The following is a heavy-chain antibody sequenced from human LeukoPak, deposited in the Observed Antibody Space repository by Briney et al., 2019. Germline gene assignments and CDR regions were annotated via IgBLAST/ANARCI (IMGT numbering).Heavy chain of an antibody. CDR1: GGTFSSYT. Sequence: SVKVSCKASGGTFSSYTISWVRQAPGQGLEWMGRIIPILGIANYAQKFQGRVTTTADKSTSTAYMELSSLRSEDTAVYYCARVFGSYYYDSSGYRMGDYWGQGTLVTVSS. CDR2: IIPILGIA. J-gene: IGHJ4*02. V-gene: IGHV1-69*02. D-gene: IGHD3-22*01. CDR3: ARVFGSYYYDSSGYRMGDY.